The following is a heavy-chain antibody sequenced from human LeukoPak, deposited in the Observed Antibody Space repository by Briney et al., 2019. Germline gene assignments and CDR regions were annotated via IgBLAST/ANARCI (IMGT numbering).Heavy chain of an antibody. D-gene: IGHD1-1*01. V-gene: IGHV3-30-3*01. CDR2: ISYDGSNK. CDR3: ARAGVSGRDKGTYYFDY. CDR1: GFTFSSYA. J-gene: IGHJ4*02. Sequence: GGSLRLSCAASGFTFSSYAMHWVRQAPGKGLEWVAVISYDGSNKYYADSVKGRFTISRDNSKNSLYLQMNSLRAEDTAVYYCARAGVSGRDKGTYYFDYWGQGTLVTVSS.